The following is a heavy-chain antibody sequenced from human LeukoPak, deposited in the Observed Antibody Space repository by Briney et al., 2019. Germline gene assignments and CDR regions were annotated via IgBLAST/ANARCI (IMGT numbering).Heavy chain of an antibody. V-gene: IGHV3-66*01. D-gene: IGHD3-9*01. CDR2: IYSGGST. CDR1: GFTVSSNY. CDR3: ARDLNYDVLGGDDAFDI. J-gene: IGHJ3*02. Sequence: GGSLRLSCAASGFTVSSNYMSWVRQAPGKGLEWVSVIYSGGSTYYADSVKGRFTISRDNSNNTLYLQMNSLRAEDTAVYYCARDLNYDVLGGDDAFDIWGQGTIVTVSS.